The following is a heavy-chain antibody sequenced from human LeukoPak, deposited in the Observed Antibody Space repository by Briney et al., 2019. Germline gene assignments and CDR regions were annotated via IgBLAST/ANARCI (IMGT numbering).Heavy chain of an antibody. D-gene: IGHD3-10*01. V-gene: IGHV4-39*02. CDR3: ARDMGVRPFDT. Sequence: PSETLSLTCTVSGGSISSSSYYWGWIRQPPGKGLEWIGSIYYSGSTYYNPSLKSRVTISVDTSKNQFSLKLSSVTAVDTAVYYCARDMGVRPFDTWGQGTMVTVSS. CDR1: GGSISSSSYY. J-gene: IGHJ3*02. CDR2: IYYSGST.